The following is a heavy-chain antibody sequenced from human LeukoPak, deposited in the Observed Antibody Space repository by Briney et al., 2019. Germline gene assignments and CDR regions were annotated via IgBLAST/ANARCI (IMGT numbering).Heavy chain of an antibody. CDR3: AKVASGYCSGGGCYVDY. Sequence: GRSLRLSCAASGFTFSSYGMHWVRQAPGKGLEWVAVISYDGSNKYYADSVKGRFTISRDNSKNTLSLQMSSLRAEDTAVYYCAKVASGYCSGGGCYVDYWGQGTLVTVSS. V-gene: IGHV3-30*18. CDR1: GFTFSSYG. CDR2: ISYDGSNK. D-gene: IGHD2-15*01. J-gene: IGHJ4*02.